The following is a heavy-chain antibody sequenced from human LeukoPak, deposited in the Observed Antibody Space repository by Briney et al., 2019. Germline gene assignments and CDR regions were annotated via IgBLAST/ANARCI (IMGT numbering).Heavy chain of an antibody. CDR2: LYYNGIT. D-gene: IGHD3-22*01. Sequence: SDTLSLTYTVSSRSISSYYWIWIRHPPGKAMVWIVYLYYNGITNYNPSLTSRVTISVDTSKNQFSLKLSSVTAADAAVYYCARDSPYDSSLTRFDHRGPGTLVTVSS. CDR1: SRSISSYY. CDR3: ARDSPYDSSLTRFDH. V-gene: IGHV4-59*01. J-gene: IGHJ4*02.